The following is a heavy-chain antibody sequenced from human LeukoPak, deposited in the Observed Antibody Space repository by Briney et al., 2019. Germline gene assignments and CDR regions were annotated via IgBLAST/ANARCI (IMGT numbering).Heavy chain of an antibody. CDR1: GDSISSNSYY. CDR3: ARDRYGYCSSTSCYLFDY. V-gene: IGHV4-39*07. D-gene: IGHD2-2*01. J-gene: IGHJ4*02. Sequence: SETLSLTCTVSGDSISSNSYYWGWIRQPPGKGLEWIGTIYYSGSTYYNPPLKSRVTISVDTSRNQFSLKLSSVTAADTAVYYCARDRYGYCSSTSCYLFDYWGQGTLVTVSS. CDR2: IYYSGST.